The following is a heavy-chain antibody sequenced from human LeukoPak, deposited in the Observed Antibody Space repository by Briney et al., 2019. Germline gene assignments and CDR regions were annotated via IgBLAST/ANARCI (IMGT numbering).Heavy chain of an antibody. J-gene: IGHJ4*02. CDR3: ARRAWLIVAGYDY. D-gene: IGHD3-22*01. CDR2: IYYSGST. CDR1: GGSISSSSYY. Sequence: PSETLSLTCTVSGGSISSSSYYWGWIRQPPGKGLEWIGSIYYSGSTYYNPSLKSRVTISVDTSKNQFSLKLSSVTAADTAVYYCARRAWLIVAGYDYWGQGTLVTVSS. V-gene: IGHV4-39*01.